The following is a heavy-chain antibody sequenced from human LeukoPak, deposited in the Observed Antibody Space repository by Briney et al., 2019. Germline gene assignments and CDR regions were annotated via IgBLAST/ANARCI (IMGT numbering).Heavy chain of an antibody. V-gene: IGHV4-38-2*01. CDR1: GYSISSDYY. CDR2: IYHSGST. CDR3: ARQLSDYGDSDY. Sequence: PSETLSLTCSVSGYSISSDYYWDWIRQPPGKGLEWIGGIYHSGSTNYNPSLKSRVTISVDTSKNQFSLKLSSVTAADTAVYYCARQLSDYGDSDYWGQGTLVTVSS. J-gene: IGHJ4*02. D-gene: IGHD4-17*01.